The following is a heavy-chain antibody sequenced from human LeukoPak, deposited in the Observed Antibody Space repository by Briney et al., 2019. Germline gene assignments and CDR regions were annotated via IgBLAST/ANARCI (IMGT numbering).Heavy chain of an antibody. CDR1: GFTFSSYA. D-gene: IGHD6-13*01. Sequence: PGGSLRHPCAASGFTFSSYAMSWVRQAPGKGLEWVSAISGSGGSTHYADSVKGRFTISRDNSKNTLYLQMNSLRAEDTAVYYCAISSWYDFDYWGQGTLVTVSS. CDR2: ISGSGGST. J-gene: IGHJ4*02. V-gene: IGHV3-23*01. CDR3: AISSWYDFDY.